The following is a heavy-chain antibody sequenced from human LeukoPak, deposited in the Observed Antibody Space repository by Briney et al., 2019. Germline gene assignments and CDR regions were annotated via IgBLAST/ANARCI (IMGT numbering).Heavy chain of an antibody. V-gene: IGHV3-21*01. CDR1: AFTFRSDR. D-gene: IGHD3-10*02. CDR3: ARGVFNAFDI. CDR2: ISSSSSYI. J-gene: IGHJ3*02. Sequence: PGRSLRLSCAASAFTFRSDRMNWVRHDPGKGLEWVSSISSSSSYIYYADSVKGRFTISRDNAKNSLYLQMNSLRAEDTAVYYCARGVFNAFDIWGQGTMVTVSS.